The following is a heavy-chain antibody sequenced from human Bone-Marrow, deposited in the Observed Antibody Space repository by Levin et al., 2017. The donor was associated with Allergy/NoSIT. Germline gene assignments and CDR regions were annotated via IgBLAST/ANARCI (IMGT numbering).Heavy chain of an antibody. J-gene: IGHJ5*02. CDR2: SYYSGTN. Sequence: SETLSLPFPFSFFSLLPLLSFFFFLLPPPGTGLEWIGDSYYSGTNYDNPALKSRVTMSLDMSRNQFSLKLTSVTAADTAVYYCARDLSAFTMARGKFDPWGQGILVAVSS. D-gene: IGHD3-10*01. CDR3: ARDLSAFTMARGKFDP. CDR1: FFSLLPLLSF. V-gene: IGHV4-39*07.